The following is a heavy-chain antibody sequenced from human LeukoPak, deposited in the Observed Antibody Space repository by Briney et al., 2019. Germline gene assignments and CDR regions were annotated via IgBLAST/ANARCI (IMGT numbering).Heavy chain of an antibody. CDR1: GFTFDDYG. J-gene: IGHJ4*02. V-gene: IGHV3-30*18. Sequence: GGSLRLSCAASGFTFDDYGMSWVRQAPGKGLEWVAVISYDGSNKYYADSVKGRFTISRDNSKNTLYLQMNSLRAEDTAVYYCAKDWHKWFGELFDYWGQGTLVTVSS. CDR2: ISYDGSNK. D-gene: IGHD3-10*01. CDR3: AKDWHKWFGELFDY.